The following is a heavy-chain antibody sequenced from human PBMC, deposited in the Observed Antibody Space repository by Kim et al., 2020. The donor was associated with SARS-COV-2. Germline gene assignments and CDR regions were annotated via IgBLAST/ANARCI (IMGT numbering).Heavy chain of an antibody. V-gene: IGHV3-15*01. CDR2: IKSKTDGGTT. D-gene: IGHD3-9*01. CDR3: TTDPTTQYYDILTGYYRLDY. CDR1: GFTFSNAW. J-gene: IGHJ4*02. Sequence: GGSLRLSCAASGFTFSNAWISWVRQAPGKGLEWVGRIKSKTDGGTTDYAAPVKGRFTISRDDSKNTLYLQMNSLKTEDTAVYYCTTDPTTQYYDILTGYYRLDYWGQGTLVTVSS.